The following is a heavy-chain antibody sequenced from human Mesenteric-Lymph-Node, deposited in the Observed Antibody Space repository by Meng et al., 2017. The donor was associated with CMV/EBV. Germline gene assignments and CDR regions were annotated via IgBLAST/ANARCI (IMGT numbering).Heavy chain of an antibody. CDR3: ARGNFYDSSGYYFDY. V-gene: IGHV4-30-2*01. J-gene: IGHJ4*02. CDR2: SSHSGST. Sequence: ISSCDYAWNWIRQAPGKGLEWIGYSSHSGSTYYNPSLKSRVTISVDRSKNQFSLNLSSVTAADTAVYYCARGNFYDSSGYYFDYWGQGTLVTVSS. CDR1: ISSCDYA. D-gene: IGHD3-22*01.